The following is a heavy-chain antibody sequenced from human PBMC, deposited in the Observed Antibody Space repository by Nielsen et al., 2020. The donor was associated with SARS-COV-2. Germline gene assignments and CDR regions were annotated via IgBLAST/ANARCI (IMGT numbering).Heavy chain of an antibody. Sequence: GESLKISCAASGFTFSSYWMNWVRQAPGKGLEWVANIKQDGSEKYYVDSVKGRFTISRDNSKNTLYLQMNSLRAEDTAVYYCASQTSSSWDFDYWGQGTLVTVSS. CDR2: IKQDGSEK. CDR3: ASQTSSSWDFDY. V-gene: IGHV3-7*01. J-gene: IGHJ4*02. D-gene: IGHD6-13*01. CDR1: GFTFSSYW.